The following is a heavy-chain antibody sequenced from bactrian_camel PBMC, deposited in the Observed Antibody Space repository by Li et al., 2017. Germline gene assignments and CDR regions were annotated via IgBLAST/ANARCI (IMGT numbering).Heavy chain of an antibody. J-gene: IGHJ4*01. D-gene: IGHD5*01. Sequence: VQLVESGGGSVQTGGSLRLSCVASVNIVRYNCMGWFRQAPGKGREWVSGISRDGSNTGYANSVRGRFTISRDNAKNTLYLQMNSLETEDTAVYVCAQGDSVEGYRYWGQGTQVTVS. V-gene: IGHV3S6*01. CDR2: ISRDGSNT. CDR3: AQGDSVEGYRY. CDR1: VNIVRYNC.